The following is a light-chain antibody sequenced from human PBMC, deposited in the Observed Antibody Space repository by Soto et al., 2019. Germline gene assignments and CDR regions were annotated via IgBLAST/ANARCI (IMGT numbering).Light chain of an antibody. CDR1: QDIHDF. CDR3: QKFNNYPLT. CDR2: SAS. Sequence: DIQLTQSPSFLSASEGDRVTITCRASQDIHDFLAWYQHKPGKGPRLLIDSASTLQSGVPSRFSGSRSGTEFTLTISSLQPEDIATYYCQKFNNYPLTFGPGTKVDI. V-gene: IGKV1-9*01. J-gene: IGKJ3*01.